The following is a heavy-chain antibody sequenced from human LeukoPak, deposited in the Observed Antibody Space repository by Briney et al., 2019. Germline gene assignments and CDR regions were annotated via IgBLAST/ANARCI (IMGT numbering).Heavy chain of an antibody. CDR1: GYTFTGYY. J-gene: IGHJ4*02. V-gene: IGHV1-2*02. CDR2: INPNSGGT. Sequence: ASVKVSCKASGYTFTGYYMHWVRQAPGQGLEWMGWINPNSGGTNYAQKFQGRVTMTRDTSISTAYMELSRLRSDDTAVYYCARAGYCSSGSCYSGRHNIDYWGQGTLVTVSS. CDR3: ARAGYCSSGSCYSGRHNIDY. D-gene: IGHD2-15*01.